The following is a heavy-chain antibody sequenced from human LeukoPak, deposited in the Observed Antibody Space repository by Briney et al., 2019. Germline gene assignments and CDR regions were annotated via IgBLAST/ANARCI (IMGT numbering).Heavy chain of an antibody. CDR2: IRNKANSYAT. J-gene: IGHJ4*02. CDR1: GFIFSGSA. CDR3: SRRAVGATGLDY. D-gene: IGHD1-26*01. V-gene: IGHV3-73*01. Sequence: GGSLRLSCAASGFIFSGSAMHWVRQASGKGLEWVGRIRNKANSYATAYAASVKGRFTISRDDSKNTAYLQMNSLKTEDTAIYYCSRRAVGATGLDYWGQGTLVTVSS.